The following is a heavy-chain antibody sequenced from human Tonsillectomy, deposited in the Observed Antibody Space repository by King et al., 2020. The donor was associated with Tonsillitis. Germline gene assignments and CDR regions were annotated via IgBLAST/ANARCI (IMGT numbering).Heavy chain of an antibody. CDR3: ARGPGLIVVRGGFDP. CDR2: IYYSGST. D-gene: IGHD2-15*01. V-gene: IGHV4-61*01. CDR1: GGSVSSGSYY. Sequence: VQLQESGPGLVKPSETLSLTCTVSGGSVSSGSYYWSWIRQPPGKGLEWIGYIYYSGSTNYNPSLKSRVTISVDTSKNQFSLKLNSVTAADTAVYYCARGPGLIVVRGGFDPWGQGTLVTVSS. J-gene: IGHJ5*02.